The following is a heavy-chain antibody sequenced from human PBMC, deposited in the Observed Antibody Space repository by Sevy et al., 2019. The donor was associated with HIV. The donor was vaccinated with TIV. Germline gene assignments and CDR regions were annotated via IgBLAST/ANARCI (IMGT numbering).Heavy chain of an antibody. V-gene: IGHV3-30-3*01. CDR2: ISNDGSSK. Sequence: GGSLRLSCAASGFXFSSYSIHWVRQAPGKGLEWVAVISNDGSSKYFADSVKGRFTLSRDNSKNTLYLQMNSLRPDDTAVYYCARNGPFDYGDFDXXGQGTLVTVSS. CDR1: GFXFSSYS. CDR3: ARNGPFDYGDFDX. D-gene: IGHD4-17*01. J-gene: IGHJ4*02.